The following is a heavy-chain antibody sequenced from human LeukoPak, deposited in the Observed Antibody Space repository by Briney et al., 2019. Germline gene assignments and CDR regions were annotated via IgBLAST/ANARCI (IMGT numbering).Heavy chain of an antibody. J-gene: IGHJ4*02. CDR3: ARGASRADY. Sequence: PGGSLRLSCAASGFTFRSYNMNWVRQAPGKRPEWVSSITSSSSYIYYADSVKVRFTISRDNAKNSLYLQMNSLRAEDTALYYCARGASRADYWGQGTLVTVSS. V-gene: IGHV3-21*01. CDR1: GFTFRSYN. CDR2: ITSSSSYI.